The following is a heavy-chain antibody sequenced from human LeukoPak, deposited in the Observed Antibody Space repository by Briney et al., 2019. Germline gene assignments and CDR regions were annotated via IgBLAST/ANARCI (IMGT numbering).Heavy chain of an antibody. V-gene: IGHV4-39*07. D-gene: IGHD6-19*01. CDR2: IYYGGST. J-gene: IGHJ4*02. CDR3: AREEAGFFGPFLPDY. CDR1: GVSISSSSYY. Sequence: SETLSLTCTVSGVSISSSSYYWAWIRQPPGKGLEWIGSIYYGGSTYYKPSLKSRVTISVDTSKNQFSLKLSSVTAADTAMYYCAREEAGFFGPFLPDYWGQGTLVTVSS.